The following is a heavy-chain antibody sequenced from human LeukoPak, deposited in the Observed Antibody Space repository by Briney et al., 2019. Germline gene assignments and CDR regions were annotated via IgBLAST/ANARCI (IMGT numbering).Heavy chain of an antibody. CDR2: ISTSGTT. Sequence: PSETLSLTCTVSGGSISSGTYYWNWIRQPAGKGLEWIGRISTSGTTNYNPSLKSRVTISVDTSKNQFSLKLSSVTAADTAVYYCAREGLGSSSSADYWGQGTLVTVSS. J-gene: IGHJ4*02. CDR1: GGSISSGTYY. CDR3: AREGLGSSSSADY. V-gene: IGHV4-61*02. D-gene: IGHD6-6*01.